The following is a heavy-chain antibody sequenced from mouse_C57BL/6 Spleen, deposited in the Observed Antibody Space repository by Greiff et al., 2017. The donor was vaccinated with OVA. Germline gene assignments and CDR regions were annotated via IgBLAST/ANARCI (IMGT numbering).Heavy chain of an antibody. CDR3: TRDGTYSNYAMDY. V-gene: IGHV5-9-1*02. Sequence: EVQGVESGEGLAKPGGSLKLSCAASGFTFSSYAMSWVRQTPEKRLEWVAYISSGGDYIYYADTVKGRFTISRDNARNTLYLQMSSLKSEDTAMYYCTRDGTYSNYAMDYWGQGTSVTVSS. CDR1: GFTFSSYA. D-gene: IGHD2-5*01. CDR2: ISSGGDYI. J-gene: IGHJ4*01.